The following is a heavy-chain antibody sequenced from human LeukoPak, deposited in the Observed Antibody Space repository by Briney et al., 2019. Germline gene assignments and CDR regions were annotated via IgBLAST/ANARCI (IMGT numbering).Heavy chain of an antibody. CDR3: ARGYTYYDFWSGYYDNWFDP. D-gene: IGHD3-3*01. CDR1: GFTFSSYG. J-gene: IGHJ5*02. CDR2: ISYDGSNK. V-gene: IGHV3-30*03. Sequence: GGSLRLSCAASGFTFSSYGMHWVRQAPGKGLEWVAVISYDGSNKYYADSVKGRFTISRDNSKNTLYLQMNSLRAEDTAVYYCARGYTYYDFWSGYYDNWFDPWGQGTLVTVSS.